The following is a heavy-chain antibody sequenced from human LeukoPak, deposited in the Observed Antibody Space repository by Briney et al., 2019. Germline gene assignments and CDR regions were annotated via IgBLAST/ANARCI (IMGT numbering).Heavy chain of an antibody. J-gene: IGHJ4*02. Sequence: PGGSLRLSCAASRFTFSSYGMHWVRQAPGKGLEWVANIKQDGSEIYYVDSVKGRFTISRDNAKSSLYLQMNSLRAEDTAAYYCVRDQYAYCVTTSCYDLGGYFDYWGQGTLVTVSS. V-gene: IGHV3-7*01. CDR1: RFTFSSYG. D-gene: IGHD2-2*01. CDR2: IKQDGSEI. CDR3: VRDQYAYCVTTSCYDLGGYFDY.